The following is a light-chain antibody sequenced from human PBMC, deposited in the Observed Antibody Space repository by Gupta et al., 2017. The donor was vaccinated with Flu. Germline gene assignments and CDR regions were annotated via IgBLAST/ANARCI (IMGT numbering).Light chain of an antibody. V-gene: IGKV3-20*01. CDR1: QSVSTTY. CDR3: QQYRGT. CDR2: GTS. J-gene: IGKJ1*01. Sequence: PSPGTLSLSPGERATLSCRASQSVSTTYLTWYQQKPGQAPRLLIYGTSKRATGIPDRFSGSGSERDFTLTIASLEPEDFAVYYCQQYRGTFGQGTRVEIK.